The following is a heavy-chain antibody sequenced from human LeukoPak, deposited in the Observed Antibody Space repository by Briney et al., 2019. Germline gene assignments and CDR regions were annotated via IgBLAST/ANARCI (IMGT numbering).Heavy chain of an antibody. CDR1: GGSISSYY. D-gene: IGHD4-17*01. V-gene: IGHV4-4*07. CDR2: IYTSGST. J-gene: IGHJ5*02. Sequence: SETLSLTCTVSGGSISSYYWIWIRQPAGKGLEWIGRIYTSGSTNYNPSLKSRVTMSVDTSKNQFSLKLSSVTAADTAVYYCAGGGHDYGDHGGWFDPWGQGTLVTVSS. CDR3: AGGGHDYGDHGGWFDP.